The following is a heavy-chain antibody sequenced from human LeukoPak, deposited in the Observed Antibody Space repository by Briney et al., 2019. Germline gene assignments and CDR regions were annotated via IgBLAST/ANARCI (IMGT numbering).Heavy chain of an antibody. Sequence: SETLSLTCTISGASISSSSYYWGWIRQPPGKGLEWIATIHYTGSTYHNPSLKSRVTMSVDTSKNQFSLKLSSVTAADTAVYYCARHPSGSSFDYWGQGTLVTVSS. CDR3: ARHPSGSSFDY. CDR1: GASISSSSYY. V-gene: IGHV4-39*01. D-gene: IGHD3-22*01. CDR2: IHYTGST. J-gene: IGHJ4*02.